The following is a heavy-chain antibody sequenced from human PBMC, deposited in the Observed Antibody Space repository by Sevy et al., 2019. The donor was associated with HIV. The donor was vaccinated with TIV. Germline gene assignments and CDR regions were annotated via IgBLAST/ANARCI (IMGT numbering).Heavy chain of an antibody. CDR1: GFSINRFW. CDR2: INQDGSVR. D-gene: IGHD6-13*01. J-gene: IGHJ4*02. V-gene: IGHV3-7*01. CDR3: VRAIAADGSF. Sequence: GGSLRLSCAASGFSINRFWMSWVRQAPGKGLEWVANINQDGSVRYYVDSVKGRFTISRDDARNLLYLQMDSLRAEDTALYYCVRAIAADGSFWGQGTLVTVSS.